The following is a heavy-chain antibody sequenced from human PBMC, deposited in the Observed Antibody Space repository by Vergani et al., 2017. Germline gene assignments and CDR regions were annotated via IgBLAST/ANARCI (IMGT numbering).Heavy chain of an antibody. J-gene: IGHJ6*02. V-gene: IGHV4-34*01. CDR1: GGYFCGYY. CDR2: INHSGST. CDR3: AREIGKCNSTSCYLHYYYGMDV. Sequence: QVQLQQWGAGLLKPSETLSLICAVYGGYFCGYYWSWIRQPPGKGLEWIGEINHSGSTNYNPSLKSRVTISVDTSKNQFSLKLSSVTAADTAVDYCAREIGKCNSTSCYLHYYYGMDVWGQGTTVTVSS. D-gene: IGHD2-2*01.